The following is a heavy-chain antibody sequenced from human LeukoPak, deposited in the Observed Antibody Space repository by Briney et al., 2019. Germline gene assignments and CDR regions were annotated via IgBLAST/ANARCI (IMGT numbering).Heavy chain of an antibody. CDR1: GFTFSSYG. CDR2: INWNGGST. CDR3: ARSFYYDSSGYGYYMDV. J-gene: IGHJ6*03. D-gene: IGHD3-22*01. V-gene: IGHV3-20*01. Sequence: PGGSLRLSCAASGFTFSSYGMSWVRQAPGKGLEWVSGINWNGGSTGYADSVKGRFTISRDNAKNSLYLQMNSLRAEDTALYHCARSFYYDSSGYGYYMDVWGKGTTVTISS.